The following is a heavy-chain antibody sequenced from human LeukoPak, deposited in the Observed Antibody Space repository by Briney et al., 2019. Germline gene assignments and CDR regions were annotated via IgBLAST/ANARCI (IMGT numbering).Heavy chain of an antibody. Sequence: SETVSLTCAVYGGSFSGYYWSWIRQPPGKGLEWIGEINHSGSTNDNPSLKSRVTISVDTSKNQFSLKLSSVTAADTAVYYCARNSREGQVGATSFDYWGQGTLVTVSS. J-gene: IGHJ4*02. V-gene: IGHV4-34*01. CDR3: ARNSREGQVGATSFDY. CDR1: GGSFSGYY. D-gene: IGHD1-26*01. CDR2: INHSGST.